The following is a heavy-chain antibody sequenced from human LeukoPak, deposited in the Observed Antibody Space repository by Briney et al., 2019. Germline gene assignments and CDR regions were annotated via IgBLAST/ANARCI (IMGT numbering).Heavy chain of an antibody. J-gene: IGHJ4*02. D-gene: IGHD3-10*01. CDR1: GYSISSGYY. V-gene: IGHV4-38-2*02. CDR3: ARTTGLWFGELYLYFDN. CDR2: ISERGNT. Sequence: SETLSLTCTVSGYSISSGYYWGWIRQPPGKGPEWICSISERGNTNCNPSLGSRVDISVDTSTNQFSLKVYSVSAADTAVYYCARTTGLWFGELYLYFDNWSQGTLVTVSS.